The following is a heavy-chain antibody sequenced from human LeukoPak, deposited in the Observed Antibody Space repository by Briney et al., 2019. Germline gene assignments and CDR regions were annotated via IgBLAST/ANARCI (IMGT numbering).Heavy chain of an antibody. V-gene: IGHV4-34*01. J-gene: IGHJ6*03. CDR1: GGSFSGYS. D-gene: IGHD3-22*01. CDR2: INHSGST. CDR3: ARDTGDSKTYYYYYMDV. Sequence: PSETLSLTCAVYGGSFSGYSWSWIRQPPGKGLEWIGEINHSGSTNYNPSLKSRVTISVDTSKNQFSLKLSSVTAADTAVYYCARDTGDSKTYYYYYMDVWGKGTTVTISS.